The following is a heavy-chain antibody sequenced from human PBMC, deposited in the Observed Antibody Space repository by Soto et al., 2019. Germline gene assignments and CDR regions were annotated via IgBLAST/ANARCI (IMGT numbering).Heavy chain of an antibody. J-gene: IGHJ4*02. Sequence: GGSLRLSCAASGFTFSSYAMSWVRQAPGKGLEWVSAISGRGGSTYYADSVKGRFTISKDNSKNTLYLKMNSLRAEDTAVYYCAKDLYCSGGSCYLMGYFDYWGQGTLVTVSS. D-gene: IGHD2-15*01. CDR2: ISGRGGST. V-gene: IGHV3-23*01. CDR1: GFTFSSYA. CDR3: AKDLYCSGGSCYLMGYFDY.